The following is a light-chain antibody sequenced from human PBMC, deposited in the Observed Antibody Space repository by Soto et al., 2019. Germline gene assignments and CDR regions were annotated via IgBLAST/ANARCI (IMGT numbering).Light chain of an antibody. V-gene: IGLV1-44*01. Sequence: QSVLAQPPSASGTAGQRVTISCSGSTSNVGRHTVNWHQQVPGTAPKILIYSTTQRPSGVPDRFSASKSGASASLAISGLQSGDEAHYYCATWDDSLNGWVFGGGTQLTVL. CDR3: ATWDDSLNGWV. J-gene: IGLJ3*02. CDR1: TSNVGRHT. CDR2: STT.